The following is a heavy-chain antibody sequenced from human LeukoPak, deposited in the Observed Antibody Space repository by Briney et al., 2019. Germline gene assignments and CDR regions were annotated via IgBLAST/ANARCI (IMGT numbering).Heavy chain of an antibody. CDR3: ARRGVMEYDAFDI. V-gene: IGHV1-18*01. CDR2: ISAYNGNT. J-gene: IGHJ3*02. Sequence: GASVKVSCKASGYTFTSYGISWVRQAPGQGLEWMGWISAYNGNTNYAQKLQGRVTMTRDTSTSTVYMELSSLRSEDTAVYYCARRGVMEYDAFDIWGQGTMVTVSS. CDR1: GYTFTSYG. D-gene: IGHD3-16*01.